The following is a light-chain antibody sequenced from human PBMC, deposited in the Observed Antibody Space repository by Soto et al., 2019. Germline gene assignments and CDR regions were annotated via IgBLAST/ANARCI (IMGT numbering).Light chain of an antibody. J-gene: IGKJ2*01. Sequence: EIVLTQSPGTLSLSPGERATLSCRASQSVSSSYLAWYQQKPGQAPRLLIYGASSRATGIPDRFSGSGSGTDFTLTISRLEAEDFAVYYCQQYGSSPPYTCGQGTKLESK. CDR1: QSVSSSY. V-gene: IGKV3-20*01. CDR3: QQYGSSPPYT. CDR2: GAS.